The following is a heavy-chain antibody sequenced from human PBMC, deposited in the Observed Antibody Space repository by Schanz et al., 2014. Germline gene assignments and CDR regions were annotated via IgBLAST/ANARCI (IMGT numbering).Heavy chain of an antibody. J-gene: IGHJ3*02. V-gene: IGHV1-69*09. D-gene: IGHD3-22*01. CDR2: IISILGIP. CDR3: ARDIQYHYDTSGPVGAFDI. CDR1: GYTFTNFF. Sequence: QVHLVQSGAEVHKPGASLKISCKASGYTFTNFFLHWVRQAPGQGLEWMGRIISILGIPNYAQKFQGRVTFTADKSTSTAYMELSSLRSDDTAVYYCARDIQYHYDTSGPVGAFDIWGQGTVVTVSS.